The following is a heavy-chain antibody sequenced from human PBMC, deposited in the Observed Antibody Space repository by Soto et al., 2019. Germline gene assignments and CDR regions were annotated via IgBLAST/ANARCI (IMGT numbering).Heavy chain of an antibody. CDR2: ISYDGSNK. CDR1: GFTFSSYA. Sequence: GGSLRLSCAASGFTFSSYAMHWVRQAPGKGLEWVAVISYDGSNKYYADSVKGRFTISRDNSKNTLYLQMNSLRAEDTAVYYCARDRRFLEWLLNRYYYGMDVWGQGTTVTVSS. J-gene: IGHJ6*02. D-gene: IGHD3-3*01. CDR3: ARDRRFLEWLLNRYYYGMDV. V-gene: IGHV3-30-3*01.